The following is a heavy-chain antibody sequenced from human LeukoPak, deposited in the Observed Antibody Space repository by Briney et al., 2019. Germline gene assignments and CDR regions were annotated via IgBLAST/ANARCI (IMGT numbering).Heavy chain of an antibody. CDR3: AKDYYDSSVYYSYFDS. V-gene: IGHV3-23*01. CDR1: GFTFSSYA. J-gene: IGHJ4*02. CDR2: ISGTGGST. D-gene: IGHD3-22*01. Sequence: PGASLRLSCAASGFTFSSYAMSWVRQAPGKGLEWVSAISGTGGSTYYADSVKGRFTTSRDNSKNTLYLQVNSLRAEDTAVYYCAKDYYDSSVYYSYFDSWGQGTLVTVSS.